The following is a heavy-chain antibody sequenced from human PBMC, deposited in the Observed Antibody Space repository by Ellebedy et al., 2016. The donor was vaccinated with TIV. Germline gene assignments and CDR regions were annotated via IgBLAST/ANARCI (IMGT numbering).Heavy chain of an antibody. Sequence: MPGGSLRLSCTVSGGSISSYYWSWIRQPPGKGLAWIGYIYYSGSTNYNPSLKTRVTISVDTSKNQFSLKLSSVTAADTAVYYCARLWHDAFDIWGQGTMVTVSS. D-gene: IGHD2-21*01. CDR1: GGSISSYY. CDR3: ARLWHDAFDI. CDR2: IYYSGST. J-gene: IGHJ3*02. V-gene: IGHV4-59*08.